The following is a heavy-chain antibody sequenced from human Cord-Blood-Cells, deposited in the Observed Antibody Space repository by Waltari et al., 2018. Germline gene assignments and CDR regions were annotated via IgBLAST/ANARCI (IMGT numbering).Heavy chain of an antibody. Sequence: QVQLVQSGAEVKKPGSSVKVSCKASGGTFSSYAISWVRQAPGQGRAWMGGIITIVGTANYEQKVQGRVTITADKSTSTAYMELSSLRSEDTAVDYCARIAAAGNAFDIWGQGTMVTVSS. CDR1: GGTFSSYA. CDR2: IITIVGTA. D-gene: IGHD6-13*01. CDR3: ARIAAAGNAFDI. J-gene: IGHJ3*02. V-gene: IGHV1-69*06.